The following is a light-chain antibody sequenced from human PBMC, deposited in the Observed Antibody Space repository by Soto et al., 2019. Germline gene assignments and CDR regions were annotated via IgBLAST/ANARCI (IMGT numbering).Light chain of an antibody. Sequence: QSGLTQPASVSGSPGQSITISCTGTSSDVGGYNYVSWYQHHPGSAPKLLIYEVSNRPSGVSNRFSGSKSGNTASLTISGLQAEDEADYYCCSYTNTNTRVFGGGTKVTVL. CDR2: EVS. CDR1: SSDVGGYNY. V-gene: IGLV2-14*01. CDR3: CSYTNTNTRV. J-gene: IGLJ3*02.